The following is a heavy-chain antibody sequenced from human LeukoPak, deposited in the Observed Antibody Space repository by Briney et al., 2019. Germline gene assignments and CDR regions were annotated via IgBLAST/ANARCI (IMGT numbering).Heavy chain of an antibody. J-gene: IGHJ4*02. CDR1: GGSISSGGYY. V-gene: IGHV4-30-2*01. CDR3: ARYADIVVVPAASFDY. D-gene: IGHD2-2*01. CDR2: IYHSGST. Sequence: SETLSLTCTVSGGSISSGGYYWRWIRQPPGKGLEWIGYIYHSGSTYYNPSLKSRVTISVDRSKNQFSLKLSSVTAADTAVCYCARYADIVVVPAASFDYWGQGTLVTVSS.